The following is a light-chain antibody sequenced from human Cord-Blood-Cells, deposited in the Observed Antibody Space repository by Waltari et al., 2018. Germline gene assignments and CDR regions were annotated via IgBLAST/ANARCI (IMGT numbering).Light chain of an antibody. J-gene: IGLJ1*01. CDR3: SSYAGSNNYG. V-gene: IGLV2-8*01. CDR1: RRDVGGYKY. Sequence: HSALTQPPSASGSPGQAVPLSCTGTRRDVGGYKYVSWYQQHPGKAPKTRICEVSKRPSGVPDRFSVSKSGNTASLTVSGLQSEHEADYYCSSYAGSNNYGFGTGTNVTVL. CDR2: EVS.